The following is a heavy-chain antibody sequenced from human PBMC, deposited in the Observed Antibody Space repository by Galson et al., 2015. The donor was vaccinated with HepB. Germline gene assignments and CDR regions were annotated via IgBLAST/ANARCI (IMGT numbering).Heavy chain of an antibody. CDR2: ISYNGGSI. J-gene: IGHJ4*02. CDR1: GFTFNNYA. Sequence: SLRLSCAASGFTFNNYAMNWVRQAPGKGLEWVSVISYNGGSIYYADSVKGRFTISRDNSKNTLYLQMNSLRAEDTATYYCVKDEKGVDYWGQGTLVIVSS. V-gene: IGHV3-23*01. CDR3: VKDEKGVDY.